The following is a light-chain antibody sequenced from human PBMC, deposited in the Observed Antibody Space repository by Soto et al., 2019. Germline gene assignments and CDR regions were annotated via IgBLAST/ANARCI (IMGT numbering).Light chain of an antibody. CDR2: GAS. CDR3: QHYGSSPIT. J-gene: IGKJ5*01. Sequence: EVVMTKSPATLSVSPGERATLSFRASQSVSSNLAWYQQKPGQAPRLLIYGASTRATGIPARFSGSGSGTDFTLTISRLEPEDFAVYYCQHYGSSPITFGQGTRLEIK. CDR1: QSVSSN. V-gene: IGKV3-15*01.